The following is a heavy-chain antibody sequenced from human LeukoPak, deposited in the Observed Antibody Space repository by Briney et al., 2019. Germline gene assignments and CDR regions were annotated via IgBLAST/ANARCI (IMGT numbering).Heavy chain of an antibody. Sequence: PGGSLRLSCAASGFTFSSYSMNWVRQAPGKGLEWVSSISSSSSYIYYADSVKGRFTISRDNAKNSLYLQMNSLRAEDTAVYYCARDICSSTSCYPADDYWGQGTLVTVSS. CDR3: ARDICSSTSCYPADDY. J-gene: IGHJ4*02. D-gene: IGHD2-2*01. CDR1: GFTFSSYS. V-gene: IGHV3-21*01. CDR2: ISSSSSYI.